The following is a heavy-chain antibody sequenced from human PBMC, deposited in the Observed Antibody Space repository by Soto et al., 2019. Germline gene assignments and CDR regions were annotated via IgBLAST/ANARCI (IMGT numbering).Heavy chain of an antibody. CDR2: IHNSGNT. CDR3: ARLQYTVVTPIDM. D-gene: IGHD2-21*02. J-gene: IGHJ3*02. CDR1: GGSISNYY. V-gene: IGHV4-59*01. Sequence: QVQLQESGPGLVKPSETLSLTCTVPGGSISNYYWTWIRQFPGKRLEWIAHIHNSGNTNSNPSLKSRVTISMDTCNNQISLRLTSVTAADTAMYYCARLQYTVVTPIDMWGQGTMVTVSS.